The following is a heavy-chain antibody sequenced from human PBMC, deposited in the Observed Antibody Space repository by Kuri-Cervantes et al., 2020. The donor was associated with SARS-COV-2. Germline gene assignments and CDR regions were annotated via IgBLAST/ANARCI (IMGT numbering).Heavy chain of an antibody. J-gene: IGHJ4*02. D-gene: IGHD3-3*01. V-gene: IGHV3-7*03. CDR3: AKGWYYDFWSGNGAFDY. Sequence: GESLKISCAASGFTFSSYWMTWVRQAPGKGLDWVANVRQDGRDKYYGDSVKGRFTISRDNSKNTLYLQMNSLRAEDTAVYYCAKGWYYDFWSGNGAFDYWGQGTLVTVSS. CDR2: VRQDGRDK. CDR1: GFTFSSYW.